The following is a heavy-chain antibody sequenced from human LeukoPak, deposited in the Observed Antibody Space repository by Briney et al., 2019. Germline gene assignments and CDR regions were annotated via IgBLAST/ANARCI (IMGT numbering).Heavy chain of an antibody. CDR2: IYYSGST. D-gene: IGHD3-10*01. V-gene: IGHV4-39*01. J-gene: IGHJ4*02. CDR3: ARRQRELGSGSSPFDY. Sequence: SETLSLTCTVSGGSISSSSYYWGWIRQPPGKGLEWIGSIYYSGSTYYNPSLKSRVTISVDTSKNQFSLKLSSVTAADTAVYYCARRQRELGSGSSPFDYWGQGTLVTVSS. CDR1: GGSISSSSYY.